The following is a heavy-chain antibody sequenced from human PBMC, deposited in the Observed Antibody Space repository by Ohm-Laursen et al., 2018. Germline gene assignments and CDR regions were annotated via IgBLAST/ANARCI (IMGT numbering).Heavy chain of an antibody. Sequence: PGTLSLTCIVSGGSTSGFYWSWIRQPAGKGLEWIGHIYGSGSTDYNPSYNPSLKSRVTMSIDTSKNQYSLNLNSLTAADTAVYYCARGPSCSGSTCYNLAWLGPWGQGTLVTVSA. J-gene: IGHJ5*02. D-gene: IGHD2-2*02. CDR3: ARGPSCSGSTCYNLAWLGP. CDR2: IYGSGST. CDR1: GGSTSGFY. V-gene: IGHV4-4*07.